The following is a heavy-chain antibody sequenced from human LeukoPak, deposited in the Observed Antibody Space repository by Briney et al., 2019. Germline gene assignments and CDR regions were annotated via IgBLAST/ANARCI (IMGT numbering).Heavy chain of an antibody. Sequence: GGSLRLSCAASGFTFSSYAMHWVRQAPGKGLEWVAVISYDGSNKYYADSVKGRFTISRDNSKNTLYLQMNSLRAGDTAVYYCARDPSFLQRRYDWLDPWGQGTLVTVSS. V-gene: IGHV3-30*04. CDR1: GFTFSSYA. CDR2: ISYDGSNK. D-gene: IGHD1-1*01. CDR3: ARDPSFLQRRYDWLDP. J-gene: IGHJ5*02.